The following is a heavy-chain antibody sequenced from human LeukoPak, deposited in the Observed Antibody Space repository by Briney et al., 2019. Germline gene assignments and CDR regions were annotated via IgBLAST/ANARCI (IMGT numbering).Heavy chain of an antibody. CDR3: AKDFRIGYSAHFDY. J-gene: IGHJ4*02. V-gene: IGHV3-23*01. Sequence: GGSLRLSCVGSGFTFRSHAMSWVRQAPEKGLEFVSGIYENGGTTYYADSVKGRFSISRDNSKNTLYLQMDSLRSEDTAVYYCAKDFRIGYSAHFDYWGQGALVTVSS. CDR1: GFTFRSHA. CDR2: IYENGGTT. D-gene: IGHD2-21*01.